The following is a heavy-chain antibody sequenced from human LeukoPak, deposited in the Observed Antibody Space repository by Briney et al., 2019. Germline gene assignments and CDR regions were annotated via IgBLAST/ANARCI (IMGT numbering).Heavy chain of an antibody. V-gene: IGHV3-74*01. D-gene: IGHD6-6*01. CDR1: GFTFSSYW. CDR2: INSDGSST. CDR3: ASAFSSSSGRWFDP. Sequence: PGGSLRLSCAASGFTFSSYWMHWVRQAPGKGVVWVSRINSDGSSTSYADSVKGRFTISRDNAKNTLYLQMNSLRAEDTAVYYCASAFSSSSGRWFDPWGQGTLVTVSS. J-gene: IGHJ5*02.